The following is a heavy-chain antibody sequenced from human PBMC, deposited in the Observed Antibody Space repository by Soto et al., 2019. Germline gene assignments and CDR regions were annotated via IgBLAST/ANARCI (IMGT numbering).Heavy chain of an antibody. Sequence: PGGSLRLSCAASGFTFSSYWMSWVRQAPGKGLEWVANIKQDGSEKYYVDSVKGRFTISRDNAKNSLYLQMNSLRAEDTAVYYCAREDLYSSGWYDQWGQGTLVTVSS. D-gene: IGHD6-19*01. V-gene: IGHV3-7*01. J-gene: IGHJ5*02. CDR3: AREDLYSSGWYDQ. CDR2: IKQDGSEK. CDR1: GFTFSSYW.